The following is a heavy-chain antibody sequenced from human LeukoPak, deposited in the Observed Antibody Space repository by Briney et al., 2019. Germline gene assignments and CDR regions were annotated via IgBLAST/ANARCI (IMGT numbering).Heavy chain of an antibody. J-gene: IGHJ4*02. CDR1: ACTFSSYA. CDR2: IIPIFGTA. V-gene: IGHV1-69*13. CDR3: ATVSGYDSSGYYLYYFDY. Sequence: SVTVSCKSSACTFSSYAISWVRQAPGQGLEWMGVIIPIFGTANYAQKFQGRVTITADESTSTAYMELSSLRSEDTAVYYCATVSGYDSSGYYLYYFDYWGQGTLVTVSS. D-gene: IGHD3-22*01.